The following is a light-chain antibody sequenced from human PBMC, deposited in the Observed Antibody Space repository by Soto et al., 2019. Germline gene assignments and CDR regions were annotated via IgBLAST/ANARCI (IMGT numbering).Light chain of an antibody. CDR3: QHYYSTPRT. CDR2: WAS. V-gene: IGKV4-1*01. CDR1: QSVLHSSNNKNY. J-gene: IGKJ1*01. Sequence: DIVMTQSPDSLAVSLGERATINCKSSQSVLHSSNNKNYLAWYQQKPGQPPKLLIYWASTRESGVPDRFSGSGSGTDFTLTISSLQAEDVAVYYCQHYYSTPRTFGQGTKVEIK.